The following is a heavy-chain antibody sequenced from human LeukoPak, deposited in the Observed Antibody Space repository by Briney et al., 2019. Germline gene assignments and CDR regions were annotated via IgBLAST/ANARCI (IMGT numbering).Heavy chain of an antibody. D-gene: IGHD6-13*01. CDR2: TYYRSKWYN. CDR1: GDSVSSNSAA. CDR3: ARGTSYSSSWYRCYFDY. Sequence: SQTLSLTCAISGDSVSSNSAAWNWIRQSPSRGLEWLGRTYYRSKWYNDYAVSVKSRTTINPDTSKNQFSLQLNSVTPEDTAVYYCARGTSYSSSWYRCYFDYWGQGTLVTVSS. V-gene: IGHV6-1*01. J-gene: IGHJ4*02.